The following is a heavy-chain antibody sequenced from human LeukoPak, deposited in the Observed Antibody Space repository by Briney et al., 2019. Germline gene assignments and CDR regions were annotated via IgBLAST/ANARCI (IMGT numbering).Heavy chain of an antibody. Sequence: GGSLRLSCAAAGITLSNYWMHWVRQAPGKGLVWVSRINSEGSSTSYADSVKGRFTISRDNAKITLFLQMNSLRAEDTAVYYCGTSHNGGPDHFDYWGQGTLVTVSS. CDR2: INSEGSST. CDR3: GTSHNGGPDHFDY. V-gene: IGHV3-74*01. CDR1: GITLSNYW. J-gene: IGHJ4*02. D-gene: IGHD4-23*01.